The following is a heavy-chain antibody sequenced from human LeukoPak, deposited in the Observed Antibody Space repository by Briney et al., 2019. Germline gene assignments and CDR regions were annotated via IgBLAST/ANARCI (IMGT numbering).Heavy chain of an antibody. CDR1: GFTFSTYA. D-gene: IGHD3-22*01. Sequence: GGSLRLSCVASGFTFSTYAMSWVRQAPGKGLEWVSSISGSADSIYYADSVKGRFTISRDNSKNTLCLQMNSLRAEDTAVYYCAKMDRSTYYYSSFDYWGQGTLVTVSS. CDR3: AKMDRSTYYYSSFDY. J-gene: IGHJ4*02. CDR2: ISGSADSI. V-gene: IGHV3-23*01.